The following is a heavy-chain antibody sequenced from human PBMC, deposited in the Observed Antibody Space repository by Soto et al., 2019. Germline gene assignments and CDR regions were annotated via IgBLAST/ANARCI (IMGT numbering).Heavy chain of an antibody. D-gene: IGHD3-3*01. Sequence: SETLSLTCAVYGGSFIGYYWSWIRQPPGKGLEWIGEINHSGSTNYNPSLKSRVTISVDTSKNQFSLKLSSVTAADTAVYYCARRVLRFLEWSTLSFDYWGQGALVTVSS. CDR2: INHSGST. CDR1: GGSFIGYY. J-gene: IGHJ4*02. V-gene: IGHV4-34*01. CDR3: ARRVLRFLEWSTLSFDY.